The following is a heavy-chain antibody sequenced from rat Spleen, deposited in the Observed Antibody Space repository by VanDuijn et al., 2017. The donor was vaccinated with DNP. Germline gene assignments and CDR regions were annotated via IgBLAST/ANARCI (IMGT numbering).Heavy chain of an antibody. CDR3: ARNGYGGYYFDY. CDR1: GFSLTDYS. J-gene: IGHJ2*01. D-gene: IGHD1-11*01. V-gene: IGHV2S18*01. CDR2: MWSDGDT. Sequence: QVQLKESGPGLVQPSQTLSLTCTVSGFSLTDYSVHWVRQHSGKSLEWMGRMWSDGDTSYNSAFTSRLSISRDTSKSQVFLKMNSLQTEDTGTYYCARNGYGGYYFDYWGQGVMVTVSS.